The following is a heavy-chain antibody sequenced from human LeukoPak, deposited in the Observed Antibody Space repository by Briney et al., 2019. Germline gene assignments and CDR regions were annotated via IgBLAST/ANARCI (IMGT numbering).Heavy chain of an antibody. J-gene: IGHJ4*02. CDR3: ARYRTIAVSSTGWSDY. CDR2: INYSGST. V-gene: IGHV4-39*01. Sequence: SSETLSLTCTDSGGSISRSSYHWGWIRQPPGKGLEWIGNINYSGSTYYNPSLKSRVTISVDTSKNQFSLKLTSVTAADTALYYCARYRTIAVSSTGWSDYWGQGTLVTVSS. CDR1: GGSISRSSYH. D-gene: IGHD6-19*01.